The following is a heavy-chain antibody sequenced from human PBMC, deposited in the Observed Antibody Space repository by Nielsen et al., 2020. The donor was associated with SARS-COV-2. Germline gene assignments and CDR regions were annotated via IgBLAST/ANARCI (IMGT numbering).Heavy chain of an antibody. Sequence: ASVKVSCKASGYTTTNYYMHWVRQAPGQGLEWMGIITPSGGSSIYAQKLQGRVTMTRDTSTSTVYMELSSLRSDDTAVYYCARIPDCSSTSCYNDGMDVWGQGTTVTVSS. CDR2: ITPSGGSS. J-gene: IGHJ6*02. CDR1: GYTTTNYY. V-gene: IGHV1-46*04. D-gene: IGHD2-2*02. CDR3: ARIPDCSSTSCYNDGMDV.